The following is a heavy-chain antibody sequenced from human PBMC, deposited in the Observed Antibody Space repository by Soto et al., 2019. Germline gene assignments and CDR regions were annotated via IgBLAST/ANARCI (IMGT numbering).Heavy chain of an antibody. J-gene: IGHJ4*02. CDR2: IYYSGST. CDR1: GGSISSGDYY. CDR3: DRYLRYYDSSGYSPVIDY. D-gene: IGHD3-22*01. Sequence: SETLSLTCTVSGGSISSGDYYWSWIRQPPGKGLEWIGYIYYSGSTYYNPSLKSRVTISVDTSKNQFSLKLSDVTAADTDVYYCDRYLRYYDSSGYSPVIDYWGQGTLVTVSS. V-gene: IGHV4-30-4*01.